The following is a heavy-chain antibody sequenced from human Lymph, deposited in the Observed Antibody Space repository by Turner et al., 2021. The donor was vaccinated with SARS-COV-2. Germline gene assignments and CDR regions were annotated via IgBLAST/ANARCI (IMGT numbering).Heavy chain of an antibody. CDR2: IKQDGSEK. J-gene: IGHJ4*02. V-gene: IGHV3-7*01. D-gene: IGHD1-26*01. Sequence: EVQLVESGGGLVQPGGSLRLSCAASGFTFSYYWISWVRQAPGKGLEWVANIKQDGSEKYYVDSVKGRFTSSRDNAKNSLFLQMNSLRAEDTAVYYCARMGSSSWYFDYWGQGTLVTVSS. CDR3: ARMGSSSWYFDY. CDR1: GFTFSYYW.